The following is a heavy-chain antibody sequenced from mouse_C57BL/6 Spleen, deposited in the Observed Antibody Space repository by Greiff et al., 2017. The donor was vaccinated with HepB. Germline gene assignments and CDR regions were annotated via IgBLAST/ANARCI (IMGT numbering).Heavy chain of an antibody. CDR1: GYSITSGYY. D-gene: IGHD1-1*01. J-gene: IGHJ3*01. CDR3: ARDYYGSSYEAWFAY. Sequence: DVQLQKSGPGLVKPSQSLSLTCSVTGYSITSGYYWNWIRQFPGNKLEWMGYISYDGSNNYNPSLNNRISITRDTSKNQFFLKLNSVTTEDTATYYGARDYYGSSYEAWFAYWGQGTLVTVSA. CDR2: ISYDGSN. V-gene: IGHV3-6*01.